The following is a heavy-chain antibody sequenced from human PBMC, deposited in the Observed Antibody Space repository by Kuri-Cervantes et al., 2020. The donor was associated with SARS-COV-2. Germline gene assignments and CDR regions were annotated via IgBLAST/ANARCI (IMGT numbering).Heavy chain of an antibody. Sequence: GGSLKISCAASGFTFSSYDMHWVRQATGKGLEWVSAIGTAGDTYYPGSVKGRFTISRENAKNSLYLQMNSLRAGDTAVYYCARGSFWSGYYSYYYYYGMDVWGQGTTVTVSS. CDR1: GFTFSSYD. CDR3: ARGSFWSGYYSYYYYYGMDV. D-gene: IGHD3-3*01. V-gene: IGHV3-13*01. CDR2: IGTAGDT. J-gene: IGHJ6*02.